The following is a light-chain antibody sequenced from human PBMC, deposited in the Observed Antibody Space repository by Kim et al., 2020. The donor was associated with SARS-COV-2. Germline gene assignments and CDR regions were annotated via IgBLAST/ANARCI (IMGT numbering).Light chain of an antibody. CDR1: QSLLYTNGDNY. J-gene: IGKJ1*01. Sequence: EIVMTQSPLSLSVTPGEPASISCRSSQSLLYTNGDNYLDWYLQKPGQSPQLLIYLRSNRAPGVPDRFSGSGSGTDFTLKISRVEAEDVGVYYCMQALQTPPWTFGQGTKVDIK. CDR3: MQALQTPPWT. V-gene: IGKV2-28*01. CDR2: LRS.